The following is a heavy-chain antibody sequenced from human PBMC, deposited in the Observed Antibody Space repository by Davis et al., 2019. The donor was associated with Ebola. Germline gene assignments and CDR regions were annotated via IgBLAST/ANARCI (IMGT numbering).Heavy chain of an antibody. D-gene: IGHD6-6*01. V-gene: IGHV4-39*07. Sequence: SETLSLTCTVSGGSTSSYYWSWIRQPPGKGLEWIGAIYYNGRTYYNSSLEGRVTISLDTSKNQFSLKLRSVTAADTAVYFCARLSGLFSSSSGALYFDLWGRGTLVSVSS. CDR3: ARLSGLFSSSSGALYFDL. CDR2: IYYNGRT. CDR1: GGSTSSYY. J-gene: IGHJ2*01.